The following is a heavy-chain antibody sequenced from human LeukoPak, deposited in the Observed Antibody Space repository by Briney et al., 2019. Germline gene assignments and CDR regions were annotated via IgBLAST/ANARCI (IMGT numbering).Heavy chain of an antibody. CDR3: ARRYPYYDSSGYYRSGAFDI. CDR1: GYTFTGYY. V-gene: IGHV1-2*04. D-gene: IGHD3-22*01. CDR2: INPNSGGT. J-gene: IGHJ3*02. Sequence: ASVKVSCKASGYTFTGYYMHWVRQAPGQGLEWMGWINPNSGGTNYAQKFQGWVTMTRDTSISTAYMELSRLRSDDTAVYYCARRYPYYDSSGYYRSGAFDIWGQGTMVTVSS.